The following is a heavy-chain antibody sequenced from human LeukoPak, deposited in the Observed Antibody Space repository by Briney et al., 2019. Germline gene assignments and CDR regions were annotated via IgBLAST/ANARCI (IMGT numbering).Heavy chain of an antibody. D-gene: IGHD2-2*01. Sequence: PGGSLRLSGAASGFSFSSYWMSWVRQAPGKGLEWVANIKQDGSEKYYVDSVKGRFTISRDNAKNSLYLQMNSLRAEDTAVYNCARDCSSTSCTPFDYWGQGTLVTVSS. CDR1: GFSFSSYW. V-gene: IGHV3-7*01. J-gene: IGHJ4*02. CDR3: ARDCSSTSCTPFDY. CDR2: IKQDGSEK.